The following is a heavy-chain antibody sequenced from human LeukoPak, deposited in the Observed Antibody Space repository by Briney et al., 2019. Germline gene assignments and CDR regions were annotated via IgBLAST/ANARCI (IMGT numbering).Heavy chain of an antibody. V-gene: IGHV3-74*01. CDR3: ARVVGATGRAFDI. CDR2: INSDGSST. Sequence: QPGGSLRLSCAASGFTFSSYWMHWVRQAPGKGLVWLSRINSDGSSTSYADSVKGRFTISRNNAKNTMYLQMNSLRAEDTAVYYCARVVGATGRAFDIWGQGTMVTVSS. J-gene: IGHJ3*02. CDR1: GFTFSSYW. D-gene: IGHD1-26*01.